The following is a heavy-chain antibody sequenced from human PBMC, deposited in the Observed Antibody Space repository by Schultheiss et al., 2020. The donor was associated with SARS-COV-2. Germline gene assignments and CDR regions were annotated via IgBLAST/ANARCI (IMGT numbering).Heavy chain of an antibody. J-gene: IGHJ4*02. CDR1: GYTLTELS. Sequence: ASVKVSCKVSGYTLTELSMHWVRQAPGKGLEWMGGFDPEDGETIYAQKFHGRVTMTEDTSTDTAYMELSSLRSEDTAVYYCATGDFSQAAGYFDYWGQGTLVTVSS. D-gene: IGHD6-13*01. CDR2: FDPEDGET. V-gene: IGHV1-24*01. CDR3: ATGDFSQAAGYFDY.